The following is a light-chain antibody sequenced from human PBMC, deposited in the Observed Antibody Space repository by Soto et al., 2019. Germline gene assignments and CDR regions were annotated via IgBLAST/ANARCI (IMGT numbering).Light chain of an antibody. CDR2: AAS. V-gene: IGKV3-11*01. CDR3: QQRSNWPRT. J-gene: IGKJ1*01. Sequence: EIVLTQSPATLSLSPGERATLSCRASQSVSSSLAWYQQKAGQAPRLLIYAASNRATGIPARFSGSGSGTDFSLTISSLEPEDFAVYYFQQRSNWPRTFGQGTKVEIK. CDR1: QSVSSS.